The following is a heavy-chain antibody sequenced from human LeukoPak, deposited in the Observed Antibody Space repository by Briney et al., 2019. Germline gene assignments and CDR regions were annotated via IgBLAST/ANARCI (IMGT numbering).Heavy chain of an antibody. CDR3: ARFLVGATPRAAS. Sequence: KSGGSLRLSCAVSGFTFSDYYMSWIRQAPGKGLEWVSYISSGGSTISHADSVKGRFTISRDNAENSLYLQMNSLRAEDTAVYYCARFLVGATPRAASWGQGTLVTVSS. CDR1: GFTFSDYY. J-gene: IGHJ4*02. CDR2: ISSGGSTI. D-gene: IGHD1-26*01. V-gene: IGHV3-11*01.